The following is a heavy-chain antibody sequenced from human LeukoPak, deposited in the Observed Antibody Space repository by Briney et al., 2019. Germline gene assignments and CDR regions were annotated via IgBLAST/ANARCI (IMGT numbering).Heavy chain of an antibody. D-gene: IGHD5-18*01. CDR1: GGSISSYY. CDR2: IYYSGST. CDR3: ARRAPYSYEWSTLDY. V-gene: IGHV4-59*08. Sequence: SQSLSLTCTVSGGSISSYYWSWIRQPPAKGLEWIGYIYYSGSTNYNPSLKSRVTISVDTSKNQFSLKLSSVTAADTAVYYCARRAPYSYEWSTLDYWGQGTLVTVSS. J-gene: IGHJ4*02.